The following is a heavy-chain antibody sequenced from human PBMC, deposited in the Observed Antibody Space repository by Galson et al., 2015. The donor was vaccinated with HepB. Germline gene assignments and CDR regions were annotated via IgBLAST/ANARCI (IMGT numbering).Heavy chain of an antibody. CDR1: GFIFSSYG. J-gene: IGHJ3*02. D-gene: IGHD2-21*02. Sequence: SLRLSCAASGFIFSSYGMHWVRQAPGKGLEWVAFIRYDGSNKDYADFVKGRFTISRDNSKNTLYLQMNSLRAEDTAVYYCAKATPADFAFDIWGQGTMVTVSS. CDR3: AKATPADFAFDI. CDR2: IRYDGSNK. V-gene: IGHV3-30*02.